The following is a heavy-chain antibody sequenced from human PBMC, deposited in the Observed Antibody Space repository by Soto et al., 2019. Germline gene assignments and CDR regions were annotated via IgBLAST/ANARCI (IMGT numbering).Heavy chain of an antibody. D-gene: IGHD3-22*01. J-gene: IGHJ4*02. CDR3: ARTDYYDSSGLDY. CDR1: GFTFSSYA. V-gene: IGHV3-30*04. CDR2: ISYDGSNK. Sequence: GGSLRLSCAASGFTFSSYAMHWVRQAPGKGLEWVAVISYDGSNKYYADSMKGRFTISRDNSKNTLYLQMNSLRAEDTAVYYGARTDYYDSSGLDYWGQGTLVTVSS.